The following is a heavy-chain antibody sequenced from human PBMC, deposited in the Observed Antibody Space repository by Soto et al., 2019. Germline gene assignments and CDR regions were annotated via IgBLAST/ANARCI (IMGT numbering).Heavy chain of an antibody. J-gene: IGHJ4*02. CDR3: ARVRRSSGYYYGY. Sequence: GSLRLSCVSSGFTFSMYWMHWVRQGPGKGLVWVSRTNSDGSNTRYADSVKGRFTISRDNAKNTLYLQMNSLRAEDTAVYYCARVRRSSGYYYGYWGQGTPVTVSS. CDR1: GFTFSMYW. V-gene: IGHV3-74*01. CDR2: TNSDGSNT. D-gene: IGHD3-22*01.